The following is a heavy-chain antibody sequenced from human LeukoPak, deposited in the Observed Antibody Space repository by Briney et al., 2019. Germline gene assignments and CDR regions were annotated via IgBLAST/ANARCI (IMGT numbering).Heavy chain of an antibody. CDR2: ISSSGSTI. CDR1: GFTFSDYY. J-gene: IGHJ3*02. CDR3: AADCGDYPDAFDI. V-gene: IGHV3-11*04. Sequence: PGGSLRLSCAASGFTFSDYYMSWIRQAPGKGLEWVSYISSSGSTIYYADSVKGRFTISRDNAKNSLYLQMNSLRAEDTAVYYCAADCGDYPDAFDIWGQGTMVTVSS. D-gene: IGHD4-17*01.